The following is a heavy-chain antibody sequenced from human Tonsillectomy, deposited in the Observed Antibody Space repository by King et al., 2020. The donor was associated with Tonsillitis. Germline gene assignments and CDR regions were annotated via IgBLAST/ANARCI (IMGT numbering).Heavy chain of an antibody. J-gene: IGHJ3*02. Sequence: VQLVESGGGLVQPGGSLRLSCAASGFTFSSYEMNWVRQAPGKGLEWVSYISSSGSTIYYADSVKGRFTIPMDNAKNSRYLQMDSLRAEDTAVYYCAREGIDYYDSSGYYRVDAFDIWGQGTMVTVSS. D-gene: IGHD3-22*01. CDR1: GFTFSSYE. V-gene: IGHV3-48*03. CDR3: AREGIDYYDSSGYYRVDAFDI. CDR2: ISSSGSTI.